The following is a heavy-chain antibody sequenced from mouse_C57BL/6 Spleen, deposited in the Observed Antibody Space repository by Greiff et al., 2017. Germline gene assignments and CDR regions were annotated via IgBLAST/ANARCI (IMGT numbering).Heavy chain of an antibody. V-gene: IGHV5-6*01. J-gene: IGHJ2*01. CDR1: GFTFSSYG. Sequence: EVQLVESGGDLVKPGGSLKLSCAASGFTFSSYGMSWVRQTPDKRLEWVATISSGGSYTYYPDSVKGRFTISRDNAKNTLYLQMSSLKSEDTAMYYCARHDYGNSLYYFDYWGQGTTLTVSS. D-gene: IGHD2-1*01. CDR2: ISSGGSYT. CDR3: ARHDYGNSLYYFDY.